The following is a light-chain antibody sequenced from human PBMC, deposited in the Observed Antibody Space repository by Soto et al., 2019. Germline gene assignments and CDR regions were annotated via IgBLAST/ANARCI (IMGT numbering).Light chain of an antibody. J-gene: IGKJ4*01. CDR2: WAS. CDR3: QQYYTTLT. Sequence: DIVMTQSPDSLAVSLGERATINCKSSQSVLSNSDNKNYLAWYQQQPGQPPKLLIYWASTRDSGVPDRFSGSGSGADFTLTISSLQAEDVAVYYCQQYYTTLTFGGGTKVEIK. V-gene: IGKV4-1*01. CDR1: QSVLSNSDNKNY.